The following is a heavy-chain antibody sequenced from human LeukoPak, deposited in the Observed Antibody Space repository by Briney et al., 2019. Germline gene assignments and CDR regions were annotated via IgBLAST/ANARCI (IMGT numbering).Heavy chain of an antibody. CDR1: GGTFSTFG. CDR3: ARTGYDYVLKAHRYTSFDH. Sequence: GASVKVSCKASGGTFSTFGISWVRQAPGQGLEWMGGIIPMSGTVNNAQKFQGRVTITADKSTGTAYMELSSLRSDDTAVYYCARTGYDYVLKAHRYTSFDHWGQGTLVTVSS. V-gene: IGHV1-69*06. CDR2: IIPMSGTV. D-gene: IGHD3-16*02. J-gene: IGHJ4*02.